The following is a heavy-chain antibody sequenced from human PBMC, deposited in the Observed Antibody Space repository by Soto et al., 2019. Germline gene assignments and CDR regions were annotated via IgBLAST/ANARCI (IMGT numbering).Heavy chain of an antibody. V-gene: IGHV4-30-2*01. Sequence: PSETVSLTCAVSCGSISSGGYSWSWIRQPPGKGLEWIGYIYHSGSTYYNPSLKSRVTISVDRSKNQFSLKLSSVTAADTAVYYYARGSVTGVLDYWGQGTMVTVSS. CDR3: ARGSVTGVLDY. J-gene: IGHJ4*02. CDR2: IYHSGST. CDR1: CGSISSGGYS. D-gene: IGHD7-27*01.